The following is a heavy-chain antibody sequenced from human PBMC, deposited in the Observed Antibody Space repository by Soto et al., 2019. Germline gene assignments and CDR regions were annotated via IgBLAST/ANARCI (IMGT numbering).Heavy chain of an antibody. J-gene: IGHJ4*02. CDR2: ISSSGSTI. CDR1: GFTFSSYE. D-gene: IGHD2-15*01. CDR3: ARDLVVVVAATRAPGY. V-gene: IGHV3-48*03. Sequence: GGSLRLSCAASGFTFSSYEMNWVRQAPGKGLEWVSYISSSGSTIYYADSVKGRFTISRDNAKNSLYLQMNSLRAEDTAVYYCARDLVVVVAATRAPGYWGQGTLVTVSS.